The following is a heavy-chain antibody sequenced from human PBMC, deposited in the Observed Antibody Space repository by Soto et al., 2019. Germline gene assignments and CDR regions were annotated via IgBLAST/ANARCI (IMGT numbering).Heavy chain of an antibody. V-gene: IGHV3-7*03. CDR1: ELTFISYW. CDR2: IKQDGSEK. D-gene: IGHD3-3*01. J-gene: IGHJ3*02. Sequence: WGFLRVASASSELTFISYWMSWVRQAPGKGLDRVENIKQDGSEKYYVDSVKGRFTISRDNAKNSLYLQMNSLRAEDTAVYYCARDQYDFWSGYSWRSWTDAFDIWGQGTLVTVSS. CDR3: ARDQYDFWSGYSWRSWTDAFDI.